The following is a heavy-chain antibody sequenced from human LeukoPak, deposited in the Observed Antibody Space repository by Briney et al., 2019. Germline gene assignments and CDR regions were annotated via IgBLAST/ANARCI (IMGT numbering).Heavy chain of an antibody. Sequence: ASVKVSCKASGYTFTSYGISWVRQAPGQGLEWMGWISAYNGNTNYAQKLQGRVTMTTDTSTSTAYMELRSLRSDDTAVYYCARGRARWLVHSWFDPWGQGTLVTVSS. CDR1: GYTFTSYG. V-gene: IGHV1-18*01. D-gene: IGHD6-19*01. CDR3: ARGRARWLVHSWFDP. J-gene: IGHJ5*02. CDR2: ISAYNGNT.